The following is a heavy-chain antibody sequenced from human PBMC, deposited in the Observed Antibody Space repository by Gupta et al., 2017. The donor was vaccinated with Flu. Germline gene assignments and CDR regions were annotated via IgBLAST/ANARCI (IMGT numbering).Heavy chain of an antibody. CDR3: ARVDPWLFYLDY. CDR2: ISSSSSYI. J-gene: IGHJ4*02. CDR1: GFTFSSYS. V-gene: IGHV3-21*01. Sequence: EVQLVESGGGLVKPGGSLRLACAASGFTFSSYSMNWVRQAPGKWLEWVSSISSSSSYIYYADSVKGRFTISRDNAKNSLYLQMNSLRAEDTAVYYCARVDPWLFYLDYWGQGTLVTVSS. D-gene: IGHD3-22*01.